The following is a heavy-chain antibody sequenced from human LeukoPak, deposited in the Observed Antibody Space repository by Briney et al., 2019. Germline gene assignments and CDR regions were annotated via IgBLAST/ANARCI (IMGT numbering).Heavy chain of an antibody. CDR3: ARDLGDIVVVIETWPDY. D-gene: IGHD2-21*01. Sequence: ASVKVSCKASGYTFTGYYMHWVRQAPGQGLEWMGWINPNSGGTNYAQKFQGRVTMTTDTSTSTAYMELRSLRSDDTAVYYCARDLGDIVVVIETWPDYWGQGTLVTVSS. CDR1: GYTFTGYY. CDR2: INPNSGGT. J-gene: IGHJ4*02. V-gene: IGHV1-2*02.